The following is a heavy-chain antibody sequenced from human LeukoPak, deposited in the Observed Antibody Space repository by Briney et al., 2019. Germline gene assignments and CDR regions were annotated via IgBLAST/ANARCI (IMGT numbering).Heavy chain of an antibody. CDR2: IYSGGST. J-gene: IGHJ6*03. V-gene: IGHV3-53*01. Sequence: GGSLRLSCAASGFTVSINYMSWVRQAPGKGLEWVSVIYSGGSTYYADSVKGRFTISRDNSKNTLYLQMNSLRAEDTAVYYCAREGGTVTPYYYYYMDVWGKGTTVTVSS. D-gene: IGHD4-11*01. CDR3: AREGGTVTPYYYYYMDV. CDR1: GFTVSINY.